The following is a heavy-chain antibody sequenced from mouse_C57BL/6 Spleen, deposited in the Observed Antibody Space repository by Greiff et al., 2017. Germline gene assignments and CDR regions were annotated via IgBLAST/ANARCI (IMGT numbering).Heavy chain of an antibody. CDR2: IDPEDGET. CDR1: GFNIKDYY. V-gene: IGHV14-2*01. Sequence: VQLQQSGPELVKPGASVKLSCTASGFNIKDYYMHWVKQRTEQGLEWIGRIDPEDGETKYAPKFQGKATITADTSSNTAYLQLISLTSEDTAVYYCARRSNHGECWFAYWGQGTLVTVSA. D-gene: IGHD2-5*01. CDR3: ARRSNHGECWFAY. J-gene: IGHJ3*01.